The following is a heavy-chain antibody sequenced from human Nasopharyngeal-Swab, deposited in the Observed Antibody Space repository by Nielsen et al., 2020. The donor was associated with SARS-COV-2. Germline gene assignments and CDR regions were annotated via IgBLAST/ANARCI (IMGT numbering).Heavy chain of an antibody. CDR3: AKDLRSSSRGGMDV. D-gene: IGHD6-13*01. J-gene: IGHJ6*02. V-gene: IGHV3-23*01. Sequence: GGSLRLSCAASGFTFSSYAMSWVRQAPGKGLEWVSAISGSGGSTYYADSVKGRFTISRDNSKNTLYLQMNSLRAEGTAVYYCAKDLRSSSRGGMDVWGQGTTVTVSS. CDR1: GFTFSSYA. CDR2: ISGSGGST.